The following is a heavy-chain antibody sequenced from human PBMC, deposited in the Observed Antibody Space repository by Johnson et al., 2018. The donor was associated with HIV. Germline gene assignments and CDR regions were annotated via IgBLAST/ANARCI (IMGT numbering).Heavy chain of an antibody. V-gene: IGHV3-30-3*01. J-gene: IGHJ3*02. CDR1: GFTFSSYA. D-gene: IGHD1-26*01. CDR2: ISYDGSNK. Sequence: QVQLVESGGGVVQPGRSLRLSCAASGFTFSSYAMHWVRQAPGKGLEWVAVISYDGSNKYYADSVKGRFTISRDNSKNTLYLQMNSLRAEDTAVYYCARGGGSYGAGDAFDTWGQGTMVTVSS. CDR3: ARGGGSYGAGDAFDT.